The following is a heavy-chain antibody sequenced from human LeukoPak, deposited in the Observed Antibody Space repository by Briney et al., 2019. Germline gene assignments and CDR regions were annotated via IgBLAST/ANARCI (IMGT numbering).Heavy chain of an antibody. CDR1: GFTFSDYY. CDR2: ISGSGGST. D-gene: IGHD6-19*01. CDR3: AKSGQWLVLGY. Sequence: PGGSLRLSCAASGFTFSDYYMSWIRQAPGKGLEWVSAISGSGGSTYYADSVKGRFTISRDNSKNTLYLQMNSLRAEDTAVYYCAKSGQWLVLGYWGQGTLVTVSS. J-gene: IGHJ4*02. V-gene: IGHV3-23*01.